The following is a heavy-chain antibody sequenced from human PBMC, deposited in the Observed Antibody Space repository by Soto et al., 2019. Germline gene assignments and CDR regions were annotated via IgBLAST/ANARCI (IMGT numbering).Heavy chain of an antibody. Sequence: XGSLRLSVAASGFTFSSYGMHWVRQAPGKGLEWVAVISYDGSNKYYADSVKGRFTISRDNSKNTLYLQMNSLRAEDTAVYYCAKATVGAFDIWGQGTMVTVSS. J-gene: IGHJ3*02. D-gene: IGHD4-17*01. V-gene: IGHV3-30*18. CDR2: ISYDGSNK. CDR1: GFTFSSYG. CDR3: AKATVGAFDI.